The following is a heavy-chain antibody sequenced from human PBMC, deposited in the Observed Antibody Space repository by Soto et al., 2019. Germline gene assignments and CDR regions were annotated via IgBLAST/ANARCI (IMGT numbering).Heavy chain of an antibody. Sequence: QVQLVESGGGVVKPGTSLRLSCAATGFSFGAYAMFWVRQAPGKGLEWVAVISYDGTNKYYADSVKGRFTISRDNSNNTLYVQMNSLRADDTAVYYCARDRSGIRGFDYWGQGTLVTVSS. CDR1: GFSFGAYA. CDR2: ISYDGTNK. CDR3: ARDRSGIRGFDY. V-gene: IGHV3-30*04. J-gene: IGHJ4*02. D-gene: IGHD3-10*01.